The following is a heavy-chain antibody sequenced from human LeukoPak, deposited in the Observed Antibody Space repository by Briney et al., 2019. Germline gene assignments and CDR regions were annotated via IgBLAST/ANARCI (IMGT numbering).Heavy chain of an antibody. V-gene: IGHV4-59*01. Sequence: PSETLSLTCTVSGGSISSYYWSRIRQPPGKGLEWIGYIYYSGSTNYNPSLKSRVTISVDTSKNQFSLKLSSVTAADTAVYYCARASIAVAGIEYYYYGMDVWGQGTTVTASS. J-gene: IGHJ6*02. CDR3: ARASIAVAGIEYYYYGMDV. CDR1: GGSISSYY. CDR2: IYYSGST. D-gene: IGHD6-19*01.